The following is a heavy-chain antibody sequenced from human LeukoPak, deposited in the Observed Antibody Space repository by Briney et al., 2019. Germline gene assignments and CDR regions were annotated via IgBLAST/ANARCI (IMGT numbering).Heavy chain of an antibody. CDR2: MNPNSGNT. V-gene: IGHV1-8*01. D-gene: IGHD1-7*01. CDR3: ARVPYNWNYEGAYYFDY. CDR1: GYTFTSYD. J-gene: IGHJ4*02. Sequence: ASVKVSRKASGYTFTSYDINCGRQATGQGLEWMGWMNPNSGNTGYAQKFQGRVTMTRNTSISTAYMEMSSLRSEDTAVYYSARVPYNWNYEGAYYFDYWGQGTLVTVSS.